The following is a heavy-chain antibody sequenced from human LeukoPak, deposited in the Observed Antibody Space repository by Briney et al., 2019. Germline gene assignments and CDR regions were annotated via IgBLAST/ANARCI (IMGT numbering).Heavy chain of an antibody. CDR2: IIPIFGTA. J-gene: IGHJ5*02. Sequence: ASVKVSCKASGGTFNRYAISWVRQAPGQGLEWMGGIIPIFGTANYAQKFQGRVTITTDESTSTAYMELSSLRSEDTAVYYCARMIALPSRRYSWFDPWGQGTLVTVSS. CDR1: GGTFNRYA. CDR3: ARMIALPSRRYSWFDP. D-gene: IGHD3-22*01. V-gene: IGHV1-69*05.